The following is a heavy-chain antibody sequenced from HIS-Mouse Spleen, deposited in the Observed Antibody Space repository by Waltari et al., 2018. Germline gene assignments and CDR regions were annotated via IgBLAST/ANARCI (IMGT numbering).Heavy chain of an antibody. CDR3: ARDFHDFWSGYYGGDKKHDAFDI. CDR1: GGSITSYS. J-gene: IGHJ3*02. Sequence: QVQLQESGPGLVQPSETLSLTCPVSGGSITSYSWSWIRQPAGKGQGLIWRIYTSGSTNYNPSLKSRVTMSVDTSKNQFSLKLSSVTAADTAVYYCARDFHDFWSGYYGGDKKHDAFDIWGQGTMVTVSS. V-gene: IGHV4-4*07. D-gene: IGHD3-3*01. CDR2: IYTSGST.